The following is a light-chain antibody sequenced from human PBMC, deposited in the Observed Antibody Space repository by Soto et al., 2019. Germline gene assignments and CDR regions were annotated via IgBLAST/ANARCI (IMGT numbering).Light chain of an antibody. V-gene: IGKV1-9*01. CDR3: QQFNSYPLT. CDR2: AAS. CDR1: QGISSY. Sequence: DIQLTQSPSFLSASVGDRVTITCRASQGISSYLAWYQQKPGKAPKFLIYAASTLQSGVPSRFSGSGSGTEFTLTISSLQPEDFATYYCQQFNSYPLTFGGGPKVEIK. J-gene: IGKJ4*01.